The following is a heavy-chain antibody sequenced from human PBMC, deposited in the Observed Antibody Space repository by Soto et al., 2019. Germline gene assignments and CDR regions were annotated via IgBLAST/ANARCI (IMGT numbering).Heavy chain of an antibody. J-gene: IGHJ4*02. CDR1: GFTFSSYA. CDR3: AKKISGIVVVVAATTFDY. D-gene: IGHD2-15*01. V-gene: IGHV3-23*01. Sequence: GGSLRLSCAASGFTFSSYAMSWVRQAPGKGLEWVSAISGSGGSTYYADSVKGRFTISRDNSKNTLYLQMNSLRAEDTAVYYCAKKISGIVVVVAATTFDYWGQGTLVTVSS. CDR2: ISGSGGST.